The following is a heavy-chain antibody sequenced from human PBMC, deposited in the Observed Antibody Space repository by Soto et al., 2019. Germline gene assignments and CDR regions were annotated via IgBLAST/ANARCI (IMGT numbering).Heavy chain of an antibody. D-gene: IGHD2-15*01. J-gene: IGHJ4*02. CDR3: AYGGSQYFDI. CDR2: IKSKTDGGTT. CDR1: GFTFSNYA. Sequence: GGSLRLSCAASGFTFSNYAMSWVRQVPGKGLEWVGRIKSKTDGGTTDYSAPVKGRFTISRDDSKNTLYLQMNSLKTEDTAVYFCAYGGSQYFDIWGQGTLVTVSS. V-gene: IGHV3-15*01.